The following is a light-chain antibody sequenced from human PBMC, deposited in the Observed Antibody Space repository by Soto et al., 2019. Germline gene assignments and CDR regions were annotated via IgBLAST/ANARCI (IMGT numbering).Light chain of an antibody. J-gene: IGKJ4*01. V-gene: IGKV1-39*01. CDR1: QSISNY. CDR2: AAS. Sequence: DIQMTQSPSSLSASVGDRVTITCRASQSISNYLNWYQQKPGKAPKLLIYAASSLQSGVPSRFSGSGSGTDFTLTISSLQPEDFATYSCQQSYSTPLTFGGGTKVEIK. CDR3: QQSYSTPLT.